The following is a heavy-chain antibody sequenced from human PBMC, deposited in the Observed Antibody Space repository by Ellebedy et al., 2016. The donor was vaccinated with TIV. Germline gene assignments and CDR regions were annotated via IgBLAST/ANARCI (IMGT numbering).Heavy chain of an antibody. J-gene: IGHJ5*02. V-gene: IGHV3-7*01. D-gene: IGHD4-17*01. Sequence: PGGSLRLSCAASGFNFGSYWMPWVRQAPGKGLEWVAKIRQEGDEIYYVESVKGRSTISRDNAKNSLFLQMNSRRVEDTAVYYCARRASYGDYAVQVNPWFDPWGQGTLVTVSS. CDR2: IRQEGDEI. CDR1: GFNFGSYW. CDR3: ARRASYGDYAVQVNPWFDP.